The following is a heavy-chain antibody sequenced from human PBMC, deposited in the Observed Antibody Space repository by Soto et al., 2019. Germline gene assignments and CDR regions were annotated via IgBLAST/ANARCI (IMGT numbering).Heavy chain of an antibody. CDR2: IKSKTDGGTT. CDR1: GFTFSNAW. CDR3: TTEVAVAGRYFDY. D-gene: IGHD6-19*01. J-gene: IGHJ4*02. V-gene: IGHV3-15*01. Sequence: GGALRLFCAASGFTFSNAWMSWVRQAPGKGLEWVGRIKSKTDGGTTDYAAPVKGRFTISRDDSKNTLYLQMNSLKTEDTAVYYCTTEVAVAGRYFDYWGQGTLVTVSS.